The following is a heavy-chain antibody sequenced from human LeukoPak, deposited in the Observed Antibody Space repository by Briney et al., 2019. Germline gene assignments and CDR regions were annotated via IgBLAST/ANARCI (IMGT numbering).Heavy chain of an antibody. J-gene: IGHJ4*02. CDR1: GFTFSSYA. CDR3: ARDRVSGWYSGPWYFDS. V-gene: IGHV3-48*04. CDR2: INSGYNII. Sequence: GGSLRLSCAASGFTFSSYAMNWVRQAPGKGLEWVAYINSGYNIIHYADSVKGRFTISRDNAKNSLSLQMTSLTAEDTAVYYCARDRVSGWYSGPWYFDSWGQGTLVTVSS. D-gene: IGHD6-19*01.